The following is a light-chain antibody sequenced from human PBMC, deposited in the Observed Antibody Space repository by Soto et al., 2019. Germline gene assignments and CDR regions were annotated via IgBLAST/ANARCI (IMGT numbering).Light chain of an antibody. CDR2: DAS. Sequence: EIVLTQSPATLSLSTGERATLSCRASQSIRNYLAWYQQKPGQTPRLLIYDASNRAADIPARFSGNGSGTDFTLTISGLEPEDFAAYFCQQRSNWPLTFGPGTKVAI. J-gene: IGKJ3*01. CDR3: QQRSNWPLT. V-gene: IGKV3-11*01. CDR1: QSIRNY.